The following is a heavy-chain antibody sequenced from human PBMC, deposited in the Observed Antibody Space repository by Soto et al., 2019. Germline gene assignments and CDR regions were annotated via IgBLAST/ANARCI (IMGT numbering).Heavy chain of an antibody. CDR2: IYPGDYET. CDR3: ARSPRSSPYFDY. V-gene: IGHV5-51*01. Sequence: GESLKISCQCSGYTSSNFWIAWVRQLPGKGLEWMGIIYPGDYETRYSPSFHGKVTISADRSIGTAYLQWSSLEASDSAFYFCARSPRSSPYFDYWGQGALVTVSS. J-gene: IGHJ4*02. D-gene: IGHD6-13*01. CDR1: GYTSSNFW.